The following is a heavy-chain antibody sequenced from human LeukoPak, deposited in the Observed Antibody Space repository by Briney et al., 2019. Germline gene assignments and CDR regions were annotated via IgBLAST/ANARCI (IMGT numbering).Heavy chain of an antibody. V-gene: IGHV3-9*01. J-gene: IGHJ4*02. D-gene: IGHD3-10*01. CDR2: ISWNSGSI. Sequence: GGSLRLSCAASGFTFDDYAMHWVRQAPGKGLEWVSGISWNSGSIGYADSVKGRFTISRDNSKNTLYLQMNSLRAEDTAVYYCARGSRGSGDFDYWGQGTLVTVSS. CDR1: GFTFDDYA. CDR3: ARGSRGSGDFDY.